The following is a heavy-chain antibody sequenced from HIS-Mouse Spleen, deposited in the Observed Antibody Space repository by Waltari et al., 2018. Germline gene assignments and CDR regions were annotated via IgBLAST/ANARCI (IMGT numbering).Heavy chain of an antibody. D-gene: IGHD6-6*01. Sequence: QVQLQESGPGLVKPSETLSLTCTVSGYSISRGSYWGWIRQPPGKGLGWIGSIYHRGSTYYNPSLKSRVTISVDTSKNQFSLKLSSVTAADTAVYYCARDPGYSSSSNAFDIWGQGTMVTVSS. CDR1: GYSISRGSY. J-gene: IGHJ3*02. V-gene: IGHV4-38-2*02. CDR2: IYHRGST. CDR3: ARDPGYSSSSNAFDI.